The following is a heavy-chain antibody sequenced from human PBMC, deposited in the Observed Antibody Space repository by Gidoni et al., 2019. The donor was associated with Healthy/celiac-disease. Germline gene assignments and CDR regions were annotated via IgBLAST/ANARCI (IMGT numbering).Heavy chain of an antibody. V-gene: IGHV4-30-4*01. Sequence: QLHESCPGLVPPSPTLSLTCTVSGRSISSGDYYWSWLRQPPGKGLEWIGYIYYSGSTYYNPSLKSRVTISVDTSKNQFSLKLSSVTAADTAVYYCARGNYYYYYMDVWGKGTTVTVSS. J-gene: IGHJ6*03. CDR2: IYYSGST. CDR1: GRSISSGDYY. CDR3: ARGNYYYYYMDV.